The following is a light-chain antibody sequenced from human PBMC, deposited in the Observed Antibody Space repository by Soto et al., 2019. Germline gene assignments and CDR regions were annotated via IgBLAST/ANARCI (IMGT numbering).Light chain of an antibody. V-gene: IGKV4-1*01. Sequence: DIVMTQSPDSLAVSLGERATINCKSSQSVLYSSNNKNYLAWYQQKPGQPPKLLIYWASTRASGVPDRFSGSGCGTDFPLTISSLQAEDVAVYYCQQYYSPPLTFGGGTKVEIK. J-gene: IGKJ4*01. CDR1: QSVLYSSNNKNY. CDR3: QQYYSPPLT. CDR2: WAS.